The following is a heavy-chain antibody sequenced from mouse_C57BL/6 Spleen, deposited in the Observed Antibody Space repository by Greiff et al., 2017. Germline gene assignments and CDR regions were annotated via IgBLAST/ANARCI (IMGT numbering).Heavy chain of an antibody. CDR3: ARALYYYGSSYD. V-gene: IGHV3-6*01. J-gene: IGHJ3*01. CDR1: GYSITSGYY. CDR2: ISYDGSN. D-gene: IGHD1-1*01. Sequence: VQLKESGPGLVKPSQSLSLTCSVTGYSITSGYYWNWIRQFPGNKLEWMGYISYDGSNNYNPSLKNRISITRDTSKNQFFLKLNSVTTEDTATYYCARALYYYGSSYDWGQGTLVTVSA.